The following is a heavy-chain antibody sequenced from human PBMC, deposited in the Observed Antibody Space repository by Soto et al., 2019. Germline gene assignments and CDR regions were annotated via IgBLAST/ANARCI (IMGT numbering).Heavy chain of an antibody. CDR1: GFTFSTYW. Sequence: EVQLVESGGGLVQPGGSLRLSCAASGFTFSTYWMSWLRQAPGKGLEWVANIQQDGGDKYHVDSVKGRFTISRDNAKNTLYVQMSSLRTEDTAVYYCAREAQGVPPKDGSGLWLGYFDLWGRGTLVTVSS. V-gene: IGHV3-7*05. D-gene: IGHD6-19*01. CDR2: IQQDGGDK. CDR3: AREAQGVPPKDGSGLWLGYFDL. J-gene: IGHJ2*01.